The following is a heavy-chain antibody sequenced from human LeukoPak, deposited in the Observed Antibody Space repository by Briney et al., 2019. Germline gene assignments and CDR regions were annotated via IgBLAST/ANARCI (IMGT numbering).Heavy chain of an antibody. CDR2: IIPIFGTA. D-gene: IGHD5-18*01. CDR1: GYTLTELS. CDR3: ARSITSGYSYGCAFDI. V-gene: IGHV1-69*13. Sequence: ASVKVSCKVSGYTLTELSMHWVRQAPGQGLEWMGGIIPIFGTANYAQKFQGRVTITADESTSTAYMELSSLRSEDTAVYYCARSITSGYSYGCAFDIWGQGTMVTVSS. J-gene: IGHJ3*02.